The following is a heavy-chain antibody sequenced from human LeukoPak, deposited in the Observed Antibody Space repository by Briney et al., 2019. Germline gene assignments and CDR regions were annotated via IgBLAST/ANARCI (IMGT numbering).Heavy chain of an antibody. Sequence: ASVKVSCKVSGYTLTELSMHWVRQAPGQGLEWMGGFDPGDGETIYAQKFQGRVTMTGDTSTDTAYMELSSLRSEDTAVYYCATDNWFDPWGQGTLVTVSS. CDR3: ATDNWFDP. CDR1: GYTLTELS. V-gene: IGHV1-24*01. CDR2: FDPGDGET. J-gene: IGHJ5*02.